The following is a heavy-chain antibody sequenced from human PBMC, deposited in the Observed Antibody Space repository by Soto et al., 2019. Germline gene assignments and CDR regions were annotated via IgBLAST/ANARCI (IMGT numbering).Heavy chain of an antibody. CDR2: IYSSGAT. Sequence: SETRSLTCTVSGGSISNSDYYWTWIRQPPGKGLEWIGYIYSSGATSYNPSLESRVTISGDTSKNQFSLRLSSVTAADTAVYYCARDRGSDYDSTSGYYYYWGQGTLVTVSS. V-gene: IGHV4-30-4*01. CDR3: ARDRGSDYDSTSGYYYY. CDR1: GGSISNSDYY. J-gene: IGHJ4*02. D-gene: IGHD3-22*01.